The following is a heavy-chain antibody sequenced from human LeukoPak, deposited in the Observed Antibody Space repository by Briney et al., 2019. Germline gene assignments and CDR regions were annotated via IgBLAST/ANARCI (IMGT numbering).Heavy chain of an antibody. Sequence: GGPLRLSCAASGFTFSSYGMHWVHQAPGKGLDWVAFIRYDGSNKYYADSVKGRFTISRDNSKNTLYLQMNSLSAEDTAVYYCAKALLGYCSSTSCYGFDYWGQGTLVTASS. J-gene: IGHJ4*02. D-gene: IGHD2-2*01. CDR2: IRYDGSNK. CDR1: GFTFSSYG. CDR3: AKALLGYCSSTSCYGFDY. V-gene: IGHV3-30*02.